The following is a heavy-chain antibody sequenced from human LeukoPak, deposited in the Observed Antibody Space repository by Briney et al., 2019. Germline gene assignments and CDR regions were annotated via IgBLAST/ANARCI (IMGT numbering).Heavy chain of an antibody. CDR3: ARGGSRSYTSSTLDY. J-gene: IGHJ4*02. V-gene: IGHV4-59*12. D-gene: IGHD6-6*01. CDR1: GGSITVYY. Sequence: SETLSLTCSVSGGSITVYYWNWIRQSPGKGLEWIGSISYSGSTHYNPSLKSRVTISIDTSKTRFSLKVSSVIAADTAMYYCARGGSRSYTSSTLDYWGQGTLVTVSS. CDR2: ISYSGST.